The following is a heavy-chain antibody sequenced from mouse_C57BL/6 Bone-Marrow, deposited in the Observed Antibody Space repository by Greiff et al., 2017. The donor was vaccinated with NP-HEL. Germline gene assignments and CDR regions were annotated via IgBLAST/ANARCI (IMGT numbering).Heavy chain of an antibody. V-gene: IGHV1-77*01. Sequence: QVQLQQSGAELVKPGASVKISCKASGYTFTDYYINWVKQRPGQGLEWIGKIGPGSGSTYYNEKFKGKATLTADKSSSTAYMQLSSLTSEDSAVYFCARLGDYYYGSHYYAMDYWGQGTSVTVSS. CDR3: ARLGDYYYGSHYYAMDY. D-gene: IGHD1-1*01. CDR1: GYTFTDYY. J-gene: IGHJ4*01. CDR2: IGPGSGST.